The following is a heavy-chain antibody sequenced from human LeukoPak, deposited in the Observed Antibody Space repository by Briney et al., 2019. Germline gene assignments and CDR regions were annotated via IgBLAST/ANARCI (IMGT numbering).Heavy chain of an antibody. J-gene: IGHJ4*02. CDR1: GGTFSSYA. CDR2: INPNSGGT. D-gene: IGHD3-22*01. Sequence: ASVKVSCKASGGTFSSYAISWVRRAPGQGLEWMGWINPNSGGTNYAQKFQGRVTMTRDTSISTAYMELSRLRSDDTAVYYCARGTMIVVDYVPLDYWGQGTLVTVSS. V-gene: IGHV1-2*02. CDR3: ARGTMIVVDYVPLDY.